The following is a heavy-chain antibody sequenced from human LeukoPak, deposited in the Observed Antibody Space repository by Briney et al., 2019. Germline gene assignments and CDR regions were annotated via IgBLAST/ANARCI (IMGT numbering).Heavy chain of an antibody. CDR1: GFTFSSSG. CDR2: IWYDGSNK. Sequence: HPGGSLRLSCAASGFTFSSSGMHWVRQAPGKGLEWVGVIWYDGSNKYYADSVKGRFTISRDNSKSTLYLQMNSLRAEDTAVYYCARDHFTNHYDSSGYYGCFDYWGQGTLVTVSS. CDR3: ARDHFTNHYDSSGYYGCFDY. J-gene: IGHJ4*02. D-gene: IGHD3-22*01. V-gene: IGHV3-33*01.